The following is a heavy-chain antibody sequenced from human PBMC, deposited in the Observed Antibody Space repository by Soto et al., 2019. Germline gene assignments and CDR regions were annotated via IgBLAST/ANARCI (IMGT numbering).Heavy chain of an antibody. D-gene: IGHD3-3*01. CDR1: GFTFSSYG. J-gene: IGHJ6*02. V-gene: IGHV3-30*18. CDR2: ISYDGSNK. Sequence: GGSLRLSCAASGFTFSSYGMHWVRQAPGKGLEWVAVISYDGSNKYYADSVKGRFTISRDNSKNTLYLQMNSLRAEDTAVYYCAKDRHYDFWSGYQYYYGMDVWGQGTTVTVSS. CDR3: AKDRHYDFWSGYQYYYGMDV.